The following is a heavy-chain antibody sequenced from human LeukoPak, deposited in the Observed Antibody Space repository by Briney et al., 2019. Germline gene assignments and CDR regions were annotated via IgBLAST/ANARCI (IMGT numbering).Heavy chain of an antibody. Sequence: GGSLRLSCAASGFTFSSYGMHWVRQAPGKGLEWVAVIWYDGSKTYYADSVKGRFTISRDNSKNTLYLQVNSLRPEDTAVYYCARSWLAVAAQGLWGQGTLVTVSS. V-gene: IGHV3-33*01. CDR2: IWYDGSKT. J-gene: IGHJ4*02. CDR1: GFTFSSYG. CDR3: ARSWLAVAAQGL. D-gene: IGHD6-19*01.